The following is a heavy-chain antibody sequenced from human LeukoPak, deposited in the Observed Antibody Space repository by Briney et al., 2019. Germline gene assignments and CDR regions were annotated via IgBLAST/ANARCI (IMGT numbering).Heavy chain of an antibody. Sequence: GGSLRLSCAASGFTFGDYSMNWVRQAPGKGPEWVSYISGFSSAIYYADSVKGRFTISRDNAKNSLYLQMNSLRDEDTAIYFCAGVYDASGYYRTPIDKWGQGTLVTVSS. J-gene: IGHJ4*02. D-gene: IGHD3-3*01. CDR2: ISGFSSAI. CDR1: GFTFGDYS. CDR3: AGVYDASGYYRTPIDK. V-gene: IGHV3-48*02.